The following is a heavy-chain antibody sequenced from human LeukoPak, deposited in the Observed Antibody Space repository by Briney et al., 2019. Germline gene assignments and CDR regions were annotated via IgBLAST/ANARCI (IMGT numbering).Heavy chain of an antibody. D-gene: IGHD3-10*01. CDR3: ARGYYGSGSHCCHMDV. V-gene: IGHV4-34*01. CDR1: VGSFSGYY. CDR2: INHSGST. Sequence: SETLSLTCAGYVGSFSGYYWSWIRQPPGKGLEWIGEINHSGSTNYNSSLKSRVTISVDTSKNQFSLKLSSVTAADTAVYYRARGYYGSGSHCCHMDVWGKGTTITVS. J-gene: IGHJ6*03.